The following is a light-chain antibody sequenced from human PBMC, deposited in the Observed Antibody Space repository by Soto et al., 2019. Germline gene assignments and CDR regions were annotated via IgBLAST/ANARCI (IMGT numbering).Light chain of an antibody. Sequence: EIVMTQSPATLSVSPGERATLSCRASQSVSSNLAWYQQKTGQAPRLLIYGASTRATGIPARFSGSGSGTEFTFTISSLQPEDFAVYYCQQYNNWPGTFGQGTKVEIK. CDR1: QSVSSN. CDR3: QQYNNWPGT. CDR2: GAS. V-gene: IGKV3-15*01. J-gene: IGKJ1*01.